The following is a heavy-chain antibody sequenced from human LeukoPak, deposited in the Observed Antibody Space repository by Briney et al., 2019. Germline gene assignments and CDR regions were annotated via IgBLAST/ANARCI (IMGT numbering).Heavy chain of an antibody. Sequence: GGSLRLSCAASGFTVSSNYMSWVRQAPGKGLEWVSVIYMDGSTNYADSVKGRFTISRDNSKNTLYLQMNSLRAEDTAFYYCAKGAYSSTIAYDYWGQGTLVTVSS. D-gene: IGHD6-13*01. J-gene: IGHJ4*02. CDR2: IYMDGST. V-gene: IGHV3-53*01. CDR3: AKGAYSSTIAYDY. CDR1: GFTVSSNY.